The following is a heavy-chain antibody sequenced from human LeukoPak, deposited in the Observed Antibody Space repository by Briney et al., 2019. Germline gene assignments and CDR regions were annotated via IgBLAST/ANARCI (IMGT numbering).Heavy chain of an antibody. CDR1: GGSISSGDYY. J-gene: IGHJ4*02. CDR2: IYYSGST. D-gene: IGHD3-22*01. V-gene: IGHV4-30-4*08. CDR3: ARDHSSRGYYYYFDY. Sequence: SETLSLTCTVSGGSISSGDYYWSWIRQPPGKGLEWIGYIYYSGSTYYNPSLKSRVTISVDTSKNQFSLKLSSVTAADTAVYYCARDHSSRGYYYYFDYWGQGTLVTVSS.